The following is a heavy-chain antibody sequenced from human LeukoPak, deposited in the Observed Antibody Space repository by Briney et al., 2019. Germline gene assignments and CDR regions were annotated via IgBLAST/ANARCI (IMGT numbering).Heavy chain of an antibody. D-gene: IGHD1-26*01. CDR3: ARDKIVGATHFDY. Sequence: GGSLRLSCAASGFTFSNYWMSWVRQAPGKGLEWVANMKQDGSETYYVDSVKGRFTISRDNAKNPLYLQMNSLRAEDTAVYYCARDKIVGATHFDYWGQGALVTVSS. CDR1: GFTFSNYW. CDR2: MKQDGSET. V-gene: IGHV3-7*01. J-gene: IGHJ4*02.